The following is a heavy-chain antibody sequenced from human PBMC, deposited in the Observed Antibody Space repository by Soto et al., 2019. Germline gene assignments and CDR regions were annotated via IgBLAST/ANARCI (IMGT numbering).Heavy chain of an antibody. CDR1: GGSISRGGSS. CDR2: IYHSGST. J-gene: IGHJ4*02. Sequence: TPSLTCAVSGGSISRGGSSWSWIRQPPGQGLEWIGYIYHSGSTYYRPSHKSRVTISVDRSKHQFSLKLSSVTAADTAVYYCARGGFLYGDYGAAVKFDYWGQGTLGTVSS. D-gene: IGHD4-17*01. CDR3: ARGGFLYGDYGAAVKFDY. V-gene: IGHV4-30-2*01.